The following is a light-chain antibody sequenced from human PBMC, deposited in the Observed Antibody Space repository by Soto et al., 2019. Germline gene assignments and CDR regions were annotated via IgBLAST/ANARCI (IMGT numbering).Light chain of an antibody. J-gene: IGKJ1*01. CDR3: QQYTDWPTT. CDR1: QSVSTSY. V-gene: IGKV3D-20*02. CDR2: DAF. Sequence: EIVLTQSPGTLSLSPGERATFSCRPSQSVSTSYVAWYQQKFGQAPRLLIYDAFSRATGIPDRFSGGGSGTDFTLTVTSLQSEDFGIYYCQQYTDWPTTFGRGTKVDIK.